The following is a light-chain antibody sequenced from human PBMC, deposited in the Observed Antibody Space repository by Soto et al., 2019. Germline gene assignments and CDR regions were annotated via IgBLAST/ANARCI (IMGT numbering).Light chain of an antibody. CDR2: KVS. CDR3: MQATHSPWT. J-gene: IGKJ1*01. V-gene: IGKV2-24*01. Sequence: DIVMTQTPLSSHVTLGQAASISCRSSQSLVHNDGNTYLSWFQQRPAQPPRLLIYKVSDRFSGVPDRFSGSGAGTDFTLTIRRLEAEDVGVYYCMQATHSPWTFGQGTKVEIK. CDR1: QSLVHNDGNTY.